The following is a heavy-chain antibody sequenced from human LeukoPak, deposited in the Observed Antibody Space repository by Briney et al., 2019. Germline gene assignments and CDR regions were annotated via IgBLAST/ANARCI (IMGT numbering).Heavy chain of an antibody. CDR3: ARDRVPAALHFDY. D-gene: IGHD2-2*01. J-gene: IGHJ4*02. V-gene: IGHV4-59*11. CDR2: IYYSGST. Sequence: SETLSLTCTVSSGSMNNHYWSWLRQPPGKGLEWIGCIYYSGSTNYNPSLKSRITISVDTSKNQFSLKRSSVTAADTAVYYCARDRVPAALHFDYWGQGTLVTVSS. CDR1: SGSMNNHY.